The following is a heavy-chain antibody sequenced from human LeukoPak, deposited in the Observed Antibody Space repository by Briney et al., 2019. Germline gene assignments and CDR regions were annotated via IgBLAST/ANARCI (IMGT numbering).Heavy chain of an antibody. CDR1: GYTFTSYY. D-gene: IGHD6-6*01. V-gene: IGHV1-46*01. CDR3: ARDPRVPYSSSSLADPYYFDY. J-gene: IGHJ4*02. CDR2: INPSGGST. Sequence: GASVKVSCKASGYTFTSYYMHWVRQAPGQGLEWMGIINPSGGSTSYAQKFQGRVTRTRDTSTSTVYMELSSLRSEDTAVYYCARDPRVPYSSSSLADPYYFDYWGQGTLVTVSS.